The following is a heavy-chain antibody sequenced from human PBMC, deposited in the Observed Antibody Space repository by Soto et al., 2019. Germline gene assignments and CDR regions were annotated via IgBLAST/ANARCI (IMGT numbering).Heavy chain of an antibody. CDR2: IYYSGII. CDR3: AREVGEVDYSSSSDTFDI. Sequence: SETLSLTCTVSGGSISSSDYYWGWIRQPPGKGLEWIAYIYYSGIIYYNPSLKSRVTMSRDTSKNQFFLNLDSVTAADTAVYYCAREVGEVDYSSSSDTFDIGGQGTKVP. J-gene: IGHJ3*02. CDR1: GGSISSSDYY. D-gene: IGHD6-6*01. V-gene: IGHV4-30-4*08.